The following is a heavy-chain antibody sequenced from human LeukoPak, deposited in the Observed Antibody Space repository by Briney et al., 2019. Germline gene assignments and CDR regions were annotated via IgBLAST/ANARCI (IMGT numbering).Heavy chain of an antibody. CDR3: AKVDVRGFMYGFDY. CDR2: IKHDGSDK. J-gene: IGHJ4*02. D-gene: IGHD5-18*01. Sequence: PGGSLRLSCAASGFTFSSYWMNWVRQAPGKGLQWVANIKHDGSDKNYPEYVKGRFTISRDNSKNTLYLQMNSLRAEDTALFHCAKVDVRGFMYGFDYWGQGALVTVSS. CDR1: GFTFSSYW. V-gene: IGHV3-7*03.